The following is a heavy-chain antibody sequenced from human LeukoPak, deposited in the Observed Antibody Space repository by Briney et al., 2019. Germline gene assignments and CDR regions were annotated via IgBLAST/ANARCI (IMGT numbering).Heavy chain of an antibody. J-gene: IGHJ4*02. CDR1: GYTLTELS. Sequence: GASVKVSCKVSGYTLTELSMHWVRQAPGKGLEWMGGFDPEDGETIYAQKFQGRVTMTEDTSTDTAYMELSSLRSEDTAVYYCATGNYYDHPAKYFDYWGQGTLVTVSS. CDR3: ATGNYYDHPAKYFDY. V-gene: IGHV1-24*01. D-gene: IGHD3-22*01. CDR2: FDPEDGET.